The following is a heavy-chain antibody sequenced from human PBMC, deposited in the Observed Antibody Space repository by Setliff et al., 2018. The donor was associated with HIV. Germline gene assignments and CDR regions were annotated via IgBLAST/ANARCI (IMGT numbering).Heavy chain of an antibody. CDR3: AGTYGSGSYFEDY. Sequence: SETLSLTCAVSGASISSDGYSWSWIRQPPGKGLEWIGYIYPTGKTYYNASLKSRVTISVDRSKNQFSLKLSSVTAADTAVYYCAGTYGSGSYFEDYWGQGTLVTVSS. J-gene: IGHJ4*02. V-gene: IGHV4-30-2*01. CDR1: GASISSDGYS. CDR2: IYPTGKT. D-gene: IGHD3-10*01.